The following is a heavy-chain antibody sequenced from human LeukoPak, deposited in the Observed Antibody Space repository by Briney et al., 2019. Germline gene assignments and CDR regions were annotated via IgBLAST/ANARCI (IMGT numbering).Heavy chain of an antibody. CDR2: INHSGST. CDR1: GGSFSGYY. CDR3: ARYQRYGDYIDY. V-gene: IGHV4-34*01. J-gene: IGHJ4*02. Sequence: ASETLSLTCAAYGGSFSGYYWSWIRQPPGKGLEWIGEINHSGSTNYNPSLKSRVTISVDTSKNQFSLKLSSVTAADTAVYYCARYQRYGDYIDYWGQGTLVTVSS. D-gene: IGHD2-2*01.